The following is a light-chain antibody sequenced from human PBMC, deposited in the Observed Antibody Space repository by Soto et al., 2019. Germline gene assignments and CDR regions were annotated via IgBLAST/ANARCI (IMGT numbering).Light chain of an antibody. CDR3: QQRSKWPIT. J-gene: IGKJ5*01. Sequence: EIVLTQSPATLSLSPGERATLSCRASQSVSSYLGWYQQKPGQAPRLLIYDASNRATGIPARFSGSGSGTDFTLTISSLEPEDFAVYYCQQRSKWPITFGQGTRLEMK. CDR1: QSVSSY. V-gene: IGKV3-11*01. CDR2: DAS.